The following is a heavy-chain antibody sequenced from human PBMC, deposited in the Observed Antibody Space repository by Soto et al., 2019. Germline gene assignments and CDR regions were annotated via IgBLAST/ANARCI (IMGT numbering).Heavy chain of an antibody. D-gene: IGHD2-2*01. CDR3: ARVGRIVVVPAVPGWFDP. CDR1: GGSISSGGYY. J-gene: IGHJ5*02. V-gene: IGHV4-31*03. CDR2: IYYSGST. Sequence: SETLSLTCTVSGGSISSGGYYWSWIRQHPGKGLEWIGYIYYSGSTYYNPSLKSRVTISVDTSKNQFSLKLSSVTAADTAVYYCARVGRIVVVPAVPGWFDPWGQGTLVTVSS.